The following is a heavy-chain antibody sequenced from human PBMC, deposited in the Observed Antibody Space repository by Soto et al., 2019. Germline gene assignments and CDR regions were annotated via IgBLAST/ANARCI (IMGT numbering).Heavy chain of an antibody. J-gene: IGHJ4*02. CDR2: ISGSGGST. V-gene: IGHV3-23*01. D-gene: IGHD6-13*01. Sequence: GGSLRLSCAASGLTFSSFAMSWVRQAPGKGLDWVSAISGSGGSTYSADSVKGRFTISRDNSKNTLYLQMSGLRAEDTAVYYCARGLSAGKGSPPDFWGQGSLVTVSS. CDR3: ARGLSAGKGSPPDF. CDR1: GLTFSSFA.